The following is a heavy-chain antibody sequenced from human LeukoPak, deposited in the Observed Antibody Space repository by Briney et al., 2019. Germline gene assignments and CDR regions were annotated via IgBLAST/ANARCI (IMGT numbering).Heavy chain of an antibody. CDR3: ASQYSGYD. Sequence: GGSLRLSCAASGLTYSSYSMMCVRQAPGKGLEWVSSISSSSSYIYYADSVKGRFTISRDNAKNSLYLQMNSLRAGDTAVYFCASQYSGYDWGEGDLFTVSS. CDR1: GLTYSSYS. V-gene: IGHV3-21*01. D-gene: IGHD5-12*01. J-gene: IGHJ4*02. CDR2: ISSSSSYI.